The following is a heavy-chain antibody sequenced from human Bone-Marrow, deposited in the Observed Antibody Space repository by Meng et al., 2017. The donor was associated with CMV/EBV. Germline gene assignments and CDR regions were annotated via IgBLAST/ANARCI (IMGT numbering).Heavy chain of an antibody. CDR1: GGSISSSSYY. CDR3: ARMGYYDFWSGYYYFDY. Sequence: GTLRPSCTVPGGSISSSSYYWGWIRQPPGKGLEWIGSIYYSGSTYYNPSLKSRVTISVDTYKNQFSLKLSSVTAADTAVYYCARMGYYDFWSGYYYFDYWGQGTLVTVSS. CDR2: IYYSGST. V-gene: IGHV4-39*01. D-gene: IGHD3-3*01. J-gene: IGHJ4*02.